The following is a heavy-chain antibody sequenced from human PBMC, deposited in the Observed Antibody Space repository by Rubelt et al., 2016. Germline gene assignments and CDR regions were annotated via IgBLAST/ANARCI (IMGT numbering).Heavy chain of an antibody. CDR3: ARTRAMGEFYYYYGIDV. J-gene: IGHJ6*02. D-gene: IGHD5-18*01. CDR2: INHSGST. V-gene: IGHV4-34*01. CDR1: GGSFSGYY. Sequence: QVQLQQWGAGLLKPSETLSLTCAVYGGSFSGYYWSWIRQPPGKGLEWIGEINHSGSTNYNPSLKGRVTVSVDTSKRQFSLKLSSVTAADTAVYYCARTRAMGEFYYYYGIDVWGQGTTVTVSS.